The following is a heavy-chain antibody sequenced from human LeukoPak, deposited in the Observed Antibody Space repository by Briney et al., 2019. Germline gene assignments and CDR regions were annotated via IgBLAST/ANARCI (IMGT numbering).Heavy chain of an antibody. Sequence: GGSLRLSCAASGFIFSSYWMNWVRQAPGKGLEWVANIKQDGSEKYYLDSVKGRFTISRDNAKNSLYLQMNSLTADDTAVYYCARGHYDLNLWGQGTTVTVSS. CDR3: ARGHYDLNL. CDR1: GFIFSSYW. J-gene: IGHJ6*02. CDR2: IKQDGSEK. V-gene: IGHV3-7*01.